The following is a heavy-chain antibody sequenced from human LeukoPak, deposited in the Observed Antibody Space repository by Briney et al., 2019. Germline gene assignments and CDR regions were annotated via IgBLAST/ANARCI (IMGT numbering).Heavy chain of an antibody. V-gene: IGHV4-38-2*01. CDR2: IYHSGST. Sequence: PSETLSLTCAVSGYSISSGYYWGWIRQPPGKGLEWIGSIYHSGSTYYNPSLKSRVTISVDTSKNQFSLKLSSVTAADTAVYYCARRGSSGWYWYFDLWGRGTLATVSS. CDR3: ARRGSSGWYWYFDL. CDR1: GYSISSGYY. D-gene: IGHD6-19*01. J-gene: IGHJ2*01.